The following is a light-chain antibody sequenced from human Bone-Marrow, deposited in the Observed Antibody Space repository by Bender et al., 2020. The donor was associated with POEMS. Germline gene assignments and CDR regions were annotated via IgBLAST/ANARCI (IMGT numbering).Light chain of an antibody. CDR1: SSDVGNFNL. J-gene: IGLJ1*01. CDR2: DVS. CDR3: CSYERSSTYV. Sequence: QSALTQPASVSGSPGQSITISCSGTSSDVGNFNLVSWYQQHPGKVPKLIIYDVSKRPSGVSNRFSGSKSGNRASLTISGLQADDEADYYCCSYERSSTYVFGTGTKVTIL. V-gene: IGLV2-23*02.